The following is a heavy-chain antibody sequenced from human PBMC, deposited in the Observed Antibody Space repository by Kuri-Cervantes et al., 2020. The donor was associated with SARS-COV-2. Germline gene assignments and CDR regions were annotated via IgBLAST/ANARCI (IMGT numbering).Heavy chain of an antibody. CDR3: ARGYSLIDY. D-gene: IGHD5-18*01. V-gene: IGHV4-59*01. CDR1: GGSISRYY. Sequence: SETLSLTCTVSGGSISRYYWSWIRQPQGKGREWNGYIYYSGSTNYNSSLKSRVTISVDTSKNQFSLKLSSVTDADTAVYYCARGYSLIDYWGQGTLVTVSS. J-gene: IGHJ4*02. CDR2: IYYSGST.